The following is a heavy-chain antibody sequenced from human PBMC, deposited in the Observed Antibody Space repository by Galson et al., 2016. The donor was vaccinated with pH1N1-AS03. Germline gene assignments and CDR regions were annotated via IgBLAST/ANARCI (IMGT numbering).Heavy chain of an antibody. V-gene: IGHV4-59*11. CDR3: ARGGDYFGSGSDI. Sequence: ETLSLTCIVSGDLTRSHYWSWIRQPPGKGLEWIGNIYYTGSTNYNPSLKSRVTISVDTSQKAISLKLSYVTAADTAGYYCARGGDYFGSGSDIWGQGTMVTVSS. CDR1: GDLTRSHY. CDR2: IYYTGST. J-gene: IGHJ3*02. D-gene: IGHD3-10*01.